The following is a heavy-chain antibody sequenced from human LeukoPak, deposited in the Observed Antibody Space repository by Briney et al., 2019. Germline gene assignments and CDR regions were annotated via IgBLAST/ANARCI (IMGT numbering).Heavy chain of an antibody. V-gene: IGHV3-23*01. CDR1: GFTFRIYA. J-gene: IGHJ6*02. CDR3: ARRGSEWNSYFYPMDV. CDR2: ISGSDAST. D-gene: IGHD3-3*01. Sequence: GGSLRLSCAASGFTFRIYAMSSVRQAPGKGLEWVSGISGSDASTFYADSVMGRFTISRDNSMNTLYLQMNNVRAEDAAIYFCARRGSEWNSYFYPMDVWGQGTTVTVSS.